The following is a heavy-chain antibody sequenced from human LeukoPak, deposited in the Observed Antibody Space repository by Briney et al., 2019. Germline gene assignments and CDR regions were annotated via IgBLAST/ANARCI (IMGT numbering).Heavy chain of an antibody. D-gene: IGHD2-15*01. CDR3: ARTLSRYCSGGSCQQYNWFDP. Sequence: GASVKVSCKASGGTFSSYAISWVRQAPGQGLGWMGGIIPIFGTANYAQKFQGRVTITTDESTSTAYMELSSLRSEDTAVYYCARTLSRYCSGGSCQQYNWFDPWGQGTLVTVSS. CDR1: GGTFSSYA. J-gene: IGHJ5*02. CDR2: IIPIFGTA. V-gene: IGHV1-69*05.